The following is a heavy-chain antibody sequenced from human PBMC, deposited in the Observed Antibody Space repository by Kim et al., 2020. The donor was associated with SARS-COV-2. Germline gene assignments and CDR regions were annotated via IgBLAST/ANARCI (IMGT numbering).Heavy chain of an antibody. CDR3: ARDYGEGWGTYCPDY. CDR2: ISYDGSNI. Sequence: GGSLRLSCVASGFSITTYVMHWVRQAPGKGLEWVAIISYDGSNIQYVDSVRGRFTISRDNSKNTLYLQINSLRTEDTAVYYCARDYGEGWGTYCPDYWGQGTLVTVSS. CDR1: GFSITTYV. V-gene: IGHV3-33*01. J-gene: IGHJ4*02. D-gene: IGHD3-10*01.